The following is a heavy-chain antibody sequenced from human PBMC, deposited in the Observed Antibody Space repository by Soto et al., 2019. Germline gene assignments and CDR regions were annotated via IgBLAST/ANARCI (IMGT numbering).Heavy chain of an antibody. CDR2: INPNNGDT. D-gene: IGHD3-22*01. CDR1: VYSFASYS. V-gene: IGHV1-2*02. CDR3: ARVWDYYDSRGHVAD. J-gene: IGHJ4*02. Sequence: ASVTLSCEACVYSFASYSMHWVRQDPGQGLEWMGWINPNNGDTKYALKFQGRVTMTRDTSISIAHMELNSLRSDDTAVYYCARVWDYYDSRGHVADWGQGSPVAGS.